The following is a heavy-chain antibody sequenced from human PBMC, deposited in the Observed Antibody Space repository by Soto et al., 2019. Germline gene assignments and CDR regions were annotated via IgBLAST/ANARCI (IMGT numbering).Heavy chain of an antibody. CDR1: GGTFSSYA. D-gene: IGHD6-13*01. CDR3: ARQQGPYYYYYGMDV. CDR2: IIPIFGTA. V-gene: IGHV1-69*13. J-gene: IGHJ6*02. Sequence: SVKVSCKASGGTFSSYAISWVRQAPGQGLEWMGGIIPIFGTANYAQKFQGRATITADESTSTAYMELSSLRSEDTAVYYCARQQGPYYYYYGMDVWGQGTTVTVSS.